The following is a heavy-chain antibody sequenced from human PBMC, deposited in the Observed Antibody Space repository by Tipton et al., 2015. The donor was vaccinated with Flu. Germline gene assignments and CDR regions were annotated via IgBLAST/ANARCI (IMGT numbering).Heavy chain of an antibody. Sequence: GSLRLSCAASGFTFSSYAMSWVRQAPGKGLEWVSAVSGSGGSTYYADSVKGRFTISRDNSKNMLYLQMNSLRSEDTAVYYCATNQFGVELGRYDAFDIWGQGTMVTVSS. CDR3: ATNQFGVELGRYDAFDI. V-gene: IGHV3-23*01. CDR2: VSGSGGST. J-gene: IGHJ3*02. CDR1: GFTFSSYA. D-gene: IGHD1-1*01.